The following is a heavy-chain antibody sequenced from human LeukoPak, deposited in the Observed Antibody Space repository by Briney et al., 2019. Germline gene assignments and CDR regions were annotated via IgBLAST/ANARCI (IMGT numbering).Heavy chain of an antibody. CDR1: GFTFSSYE. D-gene: IGHD3-10*02. J-gene: IGHJ6*04. Sequence: GGSLRLSCAASGFTFSSYEMNWVRQAPGKGLEWVSYISSSGSTIYYADSVKGRFTNSRDNAKNSLYLQMNSLRAEDTAVYYCAELGITMIGGVWGKGATVTISS. V-gene: IGHV3-48*03. CDR2: ISSSGSTI. CDR3: AELGITMIGGV.